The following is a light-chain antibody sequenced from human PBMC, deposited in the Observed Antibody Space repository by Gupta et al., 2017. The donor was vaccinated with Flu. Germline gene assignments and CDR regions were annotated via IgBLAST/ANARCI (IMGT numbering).Light chain of an antibody. Sequence: SLSASVGDRVTITCRASQSISSYLNWYQQKPGKAPKLLIYAASSLQSGVPSRFSGSGAGTDFTLTISSLQPEDFATYYCQQSYSTPPLFTFGPGTKVDIK. J-gene: IGKJ3*01. CDR1: QSISSY. CDR2: AAS. CDR3: QQSYSTPPLFT. V-gene: IGKV1-39*01.